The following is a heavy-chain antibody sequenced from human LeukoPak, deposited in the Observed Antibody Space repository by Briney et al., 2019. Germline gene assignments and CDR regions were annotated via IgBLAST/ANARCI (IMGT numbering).Heavy chain of an antibody. CDR1: GFTFSDYW. J-gene: IGHJ5*02. V-gene: IGHV3-7*02. CDR3: TTDPREVPFDP. Sequence: GGSLRLSCAASGFTFSDYWMSWVRQAPGKGLEWVANIKQDGSEKYYLDSVKGRFTISRDNAKNSLCLQMNSLRAEDTAVYYCTTDPREVPFDPWGQGTLVTVSS. CDR2: IKQDGSEK.